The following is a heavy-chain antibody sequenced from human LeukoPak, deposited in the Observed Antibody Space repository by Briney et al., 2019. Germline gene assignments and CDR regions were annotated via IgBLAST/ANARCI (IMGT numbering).Heavy chain of an antibody. CDR1: GYTFTSYG. CDR3: AGDVGDYVWGSYPSFFDY. Sequence: ASVKVSCKASGYTFTSYGISWVRQAPGQGLEWMGWISAYNGNTNYAQKLQGRVTMTTDTSTSTAYMELRSLRSDDTAVYYCAGDVGDYVWGSYPSFFDYWGQGTLVTVSS. V-gene: IGHV1-18*01. CDR2: ISAYNGNT. D-gene: IGHD3-16*01. J-gene: IGHJ4*02.